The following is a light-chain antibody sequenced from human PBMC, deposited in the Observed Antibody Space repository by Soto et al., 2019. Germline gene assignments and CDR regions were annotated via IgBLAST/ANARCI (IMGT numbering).Light chain of an antibody. J-gene: IGKJ4*01. CDR2: EAS. CDR1: QSVTIY. V-gene: IGKV3-11*01. CDR3: QQRSSWPLT. Sequence: EIVLTQSPATLSLSPGERATLSCRASQSVTIYLAWYQQKPGQTPRLLIYEASNRATGLPARFSGSGSGTDFTLTISSLEPEDFAVYYCQQRSSWPLTFGGETRVEI.